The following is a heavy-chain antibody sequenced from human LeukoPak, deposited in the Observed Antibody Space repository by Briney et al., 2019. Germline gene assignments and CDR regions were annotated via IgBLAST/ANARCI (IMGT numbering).Heavy chain of an antibody. Sequence: PGGSLRLSCAVSGFTFSSYWMSWVRQAPGKGLEWVANIKQDGREKYYVDSVKGRFTISRDISKNTLYLQMGSLRPEDMAVYYCARVDSGSACASWGQGILVTVSS. CDR3: ARVDSGSACAS. CDR1: GFTFSSYW. D-gene: IGHD6-19*01. CDR2: IKQDGREK. V-gene: IGHV3-7*01. J-gene: IGHJ1*01.